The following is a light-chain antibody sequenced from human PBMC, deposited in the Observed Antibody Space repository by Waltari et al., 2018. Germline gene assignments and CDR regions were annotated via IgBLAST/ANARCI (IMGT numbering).Light chain of an antibody. CDR2: DVS. CDR3: CSYAGSSTWV. J-gene: IGLJ3*02. V-gene: IGLV2-23*02. Sequence: QSALTQPASVSRSPGQSITISCTGTSRDVGNYNLVSWYQQHPDKAPKLMIYDVSKRPSGVSYRFAGSKSGNTASLTISGLQAEDEADYYCCSYAGSSTWVFGGGTKLTVL. CDR1: SRDVGNYNL.